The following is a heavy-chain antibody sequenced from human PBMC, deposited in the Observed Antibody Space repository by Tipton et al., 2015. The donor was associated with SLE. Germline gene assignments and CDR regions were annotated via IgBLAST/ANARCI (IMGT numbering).Heavy chain of an antibody. CDR1: GYTFTNYR. D-gene: IGHD4-23*01. J-gene: IGHJ4*02. CDR2: ISSTSRYI. CDR3: VREGGGPYGGNFDY. V-gene: IGHV3-21*01. Sequence: QLVQSGAEVKKPGASVQVSCTASGYTFTNYRINWVRQAPGKGLEWVSSISSTSRYIYYADSVKGRFTISRDNAKNSLSLQMNSLRAEDTAVYFCVREGGGPYGGNFDYWGQGTLVTVSS.